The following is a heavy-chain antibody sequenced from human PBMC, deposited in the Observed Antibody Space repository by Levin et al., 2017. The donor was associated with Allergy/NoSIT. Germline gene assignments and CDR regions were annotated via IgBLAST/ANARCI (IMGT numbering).Heavy chain of an antibody. D-gene: IGHD2-21*02. Sequence: PGGSLRLSCAASGFTFSSYAMSWVRQAPGKGLEWVSAISGSGGSTYYADSVKGRFTISRDNSKNTLYVQMNSLRAEDTAVYHCAKDMVTQGAFDYWGQGTLVTVSS. CDR2: ISGSGGST. V-gene: IGHV3-23*01. CDR3: AKDMVTQGAFDY. J-gene: IGHJ4*02. CDR1: GFTFSSYA.